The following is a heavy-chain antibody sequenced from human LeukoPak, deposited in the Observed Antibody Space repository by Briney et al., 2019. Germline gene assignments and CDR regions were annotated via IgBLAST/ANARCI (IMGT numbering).Heavy chain of an antibody. D-gene: IGHD2-8*02. CDR1: GFTFTTYW. CDR3: VTYSTGLYKGLEF. V-gene: IGHV3-7*03. J-gene: IGHJ4*02. Sequence: PGGSLRLSCAASGFTFTTYWMSWIRQAPGKGLEWDANINQDGTDKYYVDSVKGRFTFSRDNAQNSLYLQMSSLRVEDTAVYYCVTYSTGLYKGLEFWGQGTQVTVSS. CDR2: INQDGTDK.